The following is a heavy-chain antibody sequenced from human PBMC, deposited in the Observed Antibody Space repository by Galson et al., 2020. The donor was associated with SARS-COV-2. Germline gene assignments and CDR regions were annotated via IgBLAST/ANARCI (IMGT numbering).Heavy chain of an antibody. CDR2: ISYDGSNK. CDR3: AKIGGWYRAFDI. D-gene: IGHD6-19*01. CDR1: GFTFSSYG. Sequence: GGSLRLSCAASGFTFSSYGIHWVRQAPGKGLEWVAVISYDGSNKYYADSVKGRFTISRDNSKNTLYLQMNSLRAEDTAVYYCAKIGGWYRAFDIWGQGTMVTVSS. J-gene: IGHJ3*02. V-gene: IGHV3-30*18.